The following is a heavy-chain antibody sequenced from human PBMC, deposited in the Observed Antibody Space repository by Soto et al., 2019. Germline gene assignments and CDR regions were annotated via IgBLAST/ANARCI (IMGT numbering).Heavy chain of an antibody. J-gene: IGHJ2*01. Sequence: XSVKVPYKASGYPFTSYAMHWVRQAPGQRLEWMGWINAGNGNTKYSQKFQDRVTITRDTSASTAYMELSSLRSDDTAVYYCASLPLASYNWNDGWYFDLWGRGTPVTVSS. CDR1: GYPFTSYA. D-gene: IGHD1-20*01. CDR2: INAGNGNT. V-gene: IGHV1-3*01. CDR3: ASLPLASYNWNDGWYFDL.